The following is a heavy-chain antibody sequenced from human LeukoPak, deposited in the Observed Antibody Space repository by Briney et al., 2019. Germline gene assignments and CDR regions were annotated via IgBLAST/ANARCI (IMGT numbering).Heavy chain of an antibody. Sequence: SETLSLTCTVSGGSISSYYWSWIRQPPGKGLEWIGYIYYSGRTNYNPSLKSRVTISVDTSKNQFSLKLSSVTAADTAVYYCARQDLGYSSSWYPFDWGQGTLVTVSS. CDR3: ARQDLGYSSSWYPFD. D-gene: IGHD6-13*01. J-gene: IGHJ4*02. CDR1: GGSISSYY. CDR2: IYYSGRT. V-gene: IGHV4-59*08.